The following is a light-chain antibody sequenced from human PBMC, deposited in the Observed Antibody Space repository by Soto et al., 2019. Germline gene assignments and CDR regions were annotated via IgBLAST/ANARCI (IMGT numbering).Light chain of an antibody. Sequence: QSVLTQPPSGSGSPGQPVTISCTATSSDAGGYNYVSWYQQHPGKAPKRMIYEVSKRPSGVPDRFSGSKSGNTASLTVSGLQAEDEADYYCSSYAGSNNPLYVFGTGTKVTVL. CDR1: SSDAGGYNY. CDR3: SSYAGSNNPLYV. J-gene: IGLJ1*01. V-gene: IGLV2-8*01. CDR2: EVS.